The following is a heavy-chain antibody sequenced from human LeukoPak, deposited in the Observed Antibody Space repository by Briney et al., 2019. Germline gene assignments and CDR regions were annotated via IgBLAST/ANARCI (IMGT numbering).Heavy chain of an antibody. J-gene: IGHJ1*01. V-gene: IGHV3-23*01. Sequence: GGSLRLSCAASGFTFSSYWMSWVRQAPGKGLEWVSGISPSGGITYYTDSVKGRFTISRDNSKSTQSLQMNSLRAEDTAVYYCAKDDDWGRYKHWGQGTLVTVSS. CDR2: ISPSGGIT. D-gene: IGHD3-16*01. CDR1: GFTFSSYW. CDR3: AKDDDWGRYKH.